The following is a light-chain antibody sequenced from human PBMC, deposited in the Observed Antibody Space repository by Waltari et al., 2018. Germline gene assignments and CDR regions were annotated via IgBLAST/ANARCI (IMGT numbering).Light chain of an antibody. CDR1: QSVLYSSTHKNY. CDR3: QQYYSTPPIT. V-gene: IGKV4-1*01. CDR2: WAS. J-gene: IGKJ5*01. Sequence: DIVLTQSPDSLAVSLGERATTHRKASQSVLYSSTHKNYLAWYQQKPGQPPKLLIYWASTRESGVPGRFSGSGSGADFTLTSSSLQAEDVAVYYCQQYYSTPPITFGQGTRLEIK.